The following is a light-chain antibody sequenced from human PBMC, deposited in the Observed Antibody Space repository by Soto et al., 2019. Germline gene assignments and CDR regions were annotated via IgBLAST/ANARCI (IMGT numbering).Light chain of an antibody. CDR2: DVS. CDR1: SSDVGGYNY. CDR3: CSYAGSSSYV. J-gene: IGLJ1*01. Sequence: QSALTQPRSVSGSPGQSVTISCTGTSSDVGGYNYVSWYQQHPGKAPKLMIYDVSKRPSGVPDRFSGSKSGNTASLTISGLQAEDEADYYCCSYAGSSSYVFRTGTKVTVL. V-gene: IGLV2-11*01.